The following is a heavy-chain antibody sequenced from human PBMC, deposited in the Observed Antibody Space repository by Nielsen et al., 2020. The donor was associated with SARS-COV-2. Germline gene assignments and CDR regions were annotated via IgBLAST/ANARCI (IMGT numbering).Heavy chain of an antibody. CDR1: GYTFTTDA. CDR2: INPTNGNT. CDR3: AKDSYFVRTTVTDPWH. Sequence: ASVKVSCKASGYTFTTDAIHWVRQAPGQRLEWMGWINPTNGNTKYSQNFQGRVIFTRETSASTAYMELSSLRSEDTAVYFCAKDSYFVRTTVTDPWHWGHGTLVTVSS. D-gene: IGHD1-1*01. J-gene: IGHJ4*01. V-gene: IGHV1-3*01.